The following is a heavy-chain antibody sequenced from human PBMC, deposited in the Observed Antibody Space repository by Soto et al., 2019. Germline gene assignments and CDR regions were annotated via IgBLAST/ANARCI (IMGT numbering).Heavy chain of an antibody. D-gene: IGHD2-21*02. V-gene: IGHV1-69*13. J-gene: IGHJ4*02. CDR3: AREPYCGGDCYSSYFDY. Sequence: SVKVSCKASGGTFSSYAISWVRQAPGQGLEWMGGIIPIFGTANYAQKFQGRVTITADESTSTAYMELSSLRSEDTAVYYCAREPYCGGDCYSSYFDYWGQGTLVTVSS. CDR1: GGTFSSYA. CDR2: IIPIFGTA.